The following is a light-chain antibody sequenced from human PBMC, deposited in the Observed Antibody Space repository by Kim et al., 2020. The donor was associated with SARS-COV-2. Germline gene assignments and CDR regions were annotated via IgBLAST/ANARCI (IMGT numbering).Light chain of an antibody. J-gene: IGLJ1*01. CDR1: GSDVGGYNY. V-gene: IGLV2-14*03. CDR3: CSYTSSILYV. Sequence: GQSITSSCTGTGSDVGGYNYVSWYQQHPGKAPKLMIYDVSNRPSGVSNRFSGSKSGNTASLTISGLQAEDEADYYCCSYTSSILYVFGTGTKVTVL. CDR2: DVS.